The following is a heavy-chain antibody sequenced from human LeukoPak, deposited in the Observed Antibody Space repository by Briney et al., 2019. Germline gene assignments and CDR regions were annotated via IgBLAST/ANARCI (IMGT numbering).Heavy chain of an antibody. J-gene: IGHJ4*02. CDR3: ARDNSGWSVDY. V-gene: IGHV1-2*02. D-gene: IGHD6-19*01. Sequence: ASVKVSCKASGYTFTGYYMHWVRQAPGQGLEWMGWINPNSGGTNYAQKFQGRVTMTRDTSISTAYMELNSLESEDTAMYYCARDNSGWSVDYWGQGPLVTVTS. CDR1: GYTFTGYY. CDR2: INPNSGGT.